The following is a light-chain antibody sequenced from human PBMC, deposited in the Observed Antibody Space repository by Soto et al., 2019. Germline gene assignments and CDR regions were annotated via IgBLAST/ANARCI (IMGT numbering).Light chain of an antibody. CDR3: QQYSDWPPLT. CDR2: KAS. Sequence: DIQMTQSPSTLSASVGDRVAITCRASQSISTYLDWYQQKPGKATKLLIYKASSLESGVPSRFSGSGSGAEFTLTISSLLPDDFATYYCQQYSDWPPLTFGGGTKVDIK. V-gene: IGKV1-5*03. J-gene: IGKJ4*01. CDR1: QSISTY.